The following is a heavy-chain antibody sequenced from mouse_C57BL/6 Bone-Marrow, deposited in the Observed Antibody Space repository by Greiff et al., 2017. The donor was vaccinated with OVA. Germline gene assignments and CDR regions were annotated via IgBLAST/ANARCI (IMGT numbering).Heavy chain of an antibody. CDR3: ARLIWDVGAMDY. Sequence: EVKLQESGPELVKPGASVKIPCKASGYTFTDYNMDWVKQSHGKSLEWIGDINPNNGGTIYNQKFKGKATLTVDKSSSTAYMELRSLTSEDTAVYYCARLIWDVGAMDYWGQGTSVTVSS. CDR1: GYTFTDYN. CDR2: INPNNGGT. V-gene: IGHV1-18*01. D-gene: IGHD4-1*01. J-gene: IGHJ4*01.